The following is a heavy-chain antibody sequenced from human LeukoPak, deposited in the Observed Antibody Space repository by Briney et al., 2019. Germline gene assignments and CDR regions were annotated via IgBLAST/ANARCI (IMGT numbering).Heavy chain of an antibody. CDR3: ARGVGNYGGNSGDWFDP. Sequence: ASVRVSCKASGYTFTSYGISWVRQAPGQGLEWMGWISAYNGNTNYAQKLQGRVTMTTDTSTSTAYMELRSLRSDDTAVYYCARGVGNYGGNSGDWFDPWGQGTLVTVSS. CDR1: GYTFTSYG. CDR2: ISAYNGNT. D-gene: IGHD4-23*01. J-gene: IGHJ5*02. V-gene: IGHV1-18*01.